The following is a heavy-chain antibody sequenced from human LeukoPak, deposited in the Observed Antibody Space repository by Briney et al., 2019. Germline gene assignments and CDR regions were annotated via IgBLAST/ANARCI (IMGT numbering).Heavy chain of an antibody. Sequence: PSETLSLTCTVSGGSISSNYWSWIRQPPGKGLEWIGYISYSGTTNHNPSLKSRVTISVDTSKNQFSLKLSSVTAADTAVYYCVRDRGWLQFDYWGQGTLVTVSS. D-gene: IGHD5-24*01. J-gene: IGHJ4*02. V-gene: IGHV4-59*01. CDR2: ISYSGTT. CDR1: GGSISSNY. CDR3: VRDRGWLQFDY.